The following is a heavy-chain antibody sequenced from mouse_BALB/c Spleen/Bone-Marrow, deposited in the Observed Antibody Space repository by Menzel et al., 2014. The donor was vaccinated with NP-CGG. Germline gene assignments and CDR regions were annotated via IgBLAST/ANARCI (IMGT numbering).Heavy chain of an antibody. CDR2: IWAGGGT. Sequence: QVQLKESGPGQVAPSQSLSITCTVSGFSLTSYGVHWVRQPPGKGLEWLGVIWAGGGTNYNSALMSRLSISKDNSKSQVFLKMNSLQTDDTAMYYCARDYGSSYYAMDYWGQGTSVTASS. V-gene: IGHV2-9*02. CDR1: GFSLTSYG. D-gene: IGHD1-1*01. J-gene: IGHJ4*01. CDR3: ARDYGSSYYAMDY.